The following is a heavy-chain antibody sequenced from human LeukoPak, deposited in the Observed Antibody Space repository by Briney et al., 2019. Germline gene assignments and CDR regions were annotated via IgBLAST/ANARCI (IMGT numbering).Heavy chain of an antibody. CDR2: IYHSGST. D-gene: IGHD5-18*01. J-gene: IGHJ4*02. Sequence: PSETLSLTCAVSGGSISSGGYSWSWIRQPPGKGLEWIGYIYHSGSTYYNPSLKSRVTISVDRSKNQFSLKLSSVTAADTAVYYCARRSLGGYSYGLLSYYFDYWGQGTLVTVSS. CDR1: GGSISSGGYS. V-gene: IGHV4-30-2*01. CDR3: ARRSLGGYSYGLLSYYFDY.